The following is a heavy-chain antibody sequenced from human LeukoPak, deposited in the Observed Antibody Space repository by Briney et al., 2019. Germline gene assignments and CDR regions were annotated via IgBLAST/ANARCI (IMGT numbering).Heavy chain of an antibody. D-gene: IGHD2-2*01. V-gene: IGHV4-4*07. Sequence: PSETLSLTCTVSGGSISSYYWSWIRQPAGKGLEWIGRIYTSGSTNYNPSLKSRVTMSVDTSKNQFSLKLSSVTAADTAVYYCARASGYCSSTSCYVGWFDPWGQGTLVTVSS. CDR3: ARASGYCSSTSCYVGWFDP. J-gene: IGHJ5*02. CDR1: GGSISSYY. CDR2: IYTSGST.